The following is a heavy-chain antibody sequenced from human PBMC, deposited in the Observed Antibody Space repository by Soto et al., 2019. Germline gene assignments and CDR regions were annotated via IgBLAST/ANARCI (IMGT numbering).Heavy chain of an antibody. CDR1: GYTFTGYY. Sequence: SVKVSCKASGYTFTGYYMHWVRQAPGQGLEWMGWINPNSGGTNYAQKFQGRVTMTRDTSISTAYMELSRLRSDDTAVYYCARSVVAATLSFDYWGQGTLVTVSS. D-gene: IGHD2-15*01. CDR2: INPNSGGT. J-gene: IGHJ4*02. V-gene: IGHV1-2*02. CDR3: ARSVVAATLSFDY.